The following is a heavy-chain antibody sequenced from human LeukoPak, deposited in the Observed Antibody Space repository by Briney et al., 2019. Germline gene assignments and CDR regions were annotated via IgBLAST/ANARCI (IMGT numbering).Heavy chain of an antibody. Sequence: PGGSLRLSCAASGFTFDDYAMHWVRQAPGKGLEWVSLITWDGDSTYYADSVKGRFTISRDNSKNYLYLQTNSLRAEDTALYYCAKGTSSWHEFDSWGQGTLVTVSS. D-gene: IGHD6-13*01. J-gene: IGHJ4*02. V-gene: IGHV3-43D*03. CDR3: AKGTSSWHEFDS. CDR2: ITWDGDST. CDR1: GFTFDDYA.